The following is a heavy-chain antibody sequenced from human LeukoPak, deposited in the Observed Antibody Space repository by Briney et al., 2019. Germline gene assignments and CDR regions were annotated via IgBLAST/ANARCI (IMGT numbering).Heavy chain of an antibody. CDR2: ISGTGGAT. J-gene: IGHJ5*01. CDR1: GFSFGNYA. CDR3: VKDPRDTYGTNWFVS. D-gene: IGHD2-21*01. V-gene: IGHV3-23*01. Sequence: GGSLRLSCVASGFSFGNYAMSWVRQAPGKGLQWVSQISGTGGATWYAGFARDRFTISRDNSKKTLYLQMSGQRVEDTAMYYCVKDPRDTYGTNWFVSWGQGTLVIVSS.